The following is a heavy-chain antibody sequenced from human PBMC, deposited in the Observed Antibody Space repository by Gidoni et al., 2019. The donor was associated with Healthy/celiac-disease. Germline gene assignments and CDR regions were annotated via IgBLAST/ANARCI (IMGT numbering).Heavy chain of an antibody. Sequence: EVQLVESGGGLVQPGRSLRLSCPASGFTFGDYAMSWFRQAPGKGLEWVGFIRSKAYGGTTEYAASVKGRFTISRDDSKSIAYLQMNSLKTEDTAVYYCTRALSGGYDFPYYYGMDVWGQGTTVTVSS. CDR1: GFTFGDYA. D-gene: IGHD5-12*01. CDR3: TRALSGGYDFPYYYGMDV. V-gene: IGHV3-49*03. J-gene: IGHJ6*02. CDR2: IRSKAYGGTT.